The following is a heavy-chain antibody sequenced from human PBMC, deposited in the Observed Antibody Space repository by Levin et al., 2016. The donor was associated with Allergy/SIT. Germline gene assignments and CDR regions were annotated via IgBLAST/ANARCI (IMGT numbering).Heavy chain of an antibody. Sequence: SETLSLTCTVSGGSIRSYYWSWIRQPPGKGLEWIGYIYYSGSTNYNPSLKSRVTISVDTSKNQFSLKVSSVTAADTAVYYCARVDGTASYWYFDLWGRGTLVTVSS. CDR2: IYYSGST. D-gene: IGHD2-21*02. V-gene: IGHV4-59*01. CDR3: ARVDGTASYWYFDL. J-gene: IGHJ2*01. CDR1: GGSIRSYY.